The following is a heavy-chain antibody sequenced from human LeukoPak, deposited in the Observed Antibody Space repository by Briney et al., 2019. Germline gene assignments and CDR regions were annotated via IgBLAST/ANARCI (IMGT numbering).Heavy chain of an antibody. CDR1: GFTFTNYA. Sequence: GGSLRLSCAASGFTFTNYAMSWVRQAPGKGLEWVSAISDRGDRTYYTASVKGRFTISRDNSKTTLYLQMNSLRAEDTAVYYCAKDGSGSYYTPSNFDYWGQGTLVTVSS. D-gene: IGHD3-10*01. CDR2: ISDRGDRT. V-gene: IGHV3-23*01. J-gene: IGHJ4*02. CDR3: AKDGSGSYYTPSNFDY.